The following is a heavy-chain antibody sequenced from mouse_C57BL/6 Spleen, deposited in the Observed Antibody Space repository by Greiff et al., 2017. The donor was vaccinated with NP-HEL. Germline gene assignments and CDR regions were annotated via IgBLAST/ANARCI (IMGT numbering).Heavy chain of an antibody. J-gene: IGHJ2*01. V-gene: IGHV1-52*01. CDR1: GYTFTSYW. Sequence: QVQLKQPGAELVRPGSSVKLSCKASGYTFTSYWMHWVKQRPIQGLEWIGNIDPSDSETHYNQKFKDKATLTVDKSSRTAYMQLSSLTSEDSAVYYCARSGFDYWGQGTTLTVSS. D-gene: IGHD3-1*01. CDR3: ARSGFDY. CDR2: IDPSDSET.